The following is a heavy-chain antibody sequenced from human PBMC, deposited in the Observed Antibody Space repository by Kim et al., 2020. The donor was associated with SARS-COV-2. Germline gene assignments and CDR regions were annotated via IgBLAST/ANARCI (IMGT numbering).Heavy chain of an antibody. J-gene: IGHJ6*01. CDR3: AADRYNWNGYYYYCMDV. D-gene: IGHD1-1*01. CDR1: GFTFTSSA. CDR2: IVVSSGNT. Sequence: SVKVSCKASGFTFTSSAMQWVRQASGQRLEWIGWIVVSSGNTNYAQKFQERVTITRDMSTSTAYMELSSLRSEDTAVYYCAADRYNWNGYYYYCMDVWRQGTTLPVFS. V-gene: IGHV1-58*02.